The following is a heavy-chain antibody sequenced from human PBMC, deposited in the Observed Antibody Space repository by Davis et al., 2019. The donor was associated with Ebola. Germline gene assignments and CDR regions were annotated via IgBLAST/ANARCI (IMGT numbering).Heavy chain of an antibody. CDR3: ARDSGTGGDYGDYSFDY. CDR1: GGSISSYY. V-gene: IGHV4-59*01. Sequence: PSETLSLTCTVSGGSISSYYWSWIRQPPGKGLEWIGYIYYSGSTNYNPSLKSRVTISVDTSKNQFSLKLSSVTAADTAVYYCARDSGTGGDYGDYSFDYWGQGTLVTVSS. CDR2: IYYSGST. D-gene: IGHD4-17*01. J-gene: IGHJ4*02.